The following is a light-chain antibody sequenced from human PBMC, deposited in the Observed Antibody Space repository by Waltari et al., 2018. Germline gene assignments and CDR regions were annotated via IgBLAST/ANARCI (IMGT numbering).Light chain of an antibody. Sequence: EIVLTQSPGSLSSSPGERVALSCRASQSVSRAMAWYQQKPGQAPRLLNFGASNKATGLPDRFGGSGSETDFSLTISMLEAEDFAVYYCQHYVRLPATFGRGTKVEIK. CDR3: QHYVRLPAT. CDR1: QSVSRA. CDR2: GAS. V-gene: IGKV3-20*01. J-gene: IGKJ1*01.